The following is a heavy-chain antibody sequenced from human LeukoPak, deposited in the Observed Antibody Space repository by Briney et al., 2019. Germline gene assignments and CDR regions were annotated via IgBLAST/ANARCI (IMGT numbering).Heavy chain of an antibody. Sequence: TSVKVSCKASGFTFTTSAVQWVRQARGQRLEWIGWIVVGSGNTNYAQKFQGRVIITRDMSTSTAYMELSSVRSEDTAVYYCAAGGPADYRSIYDYGMDFWGRGTTVTVSS. CDR3: AAGGPADYRSIYDYGMDF. J-gene: IGHJ6*04. CDR1: GFTFTTSA. D-gene: IGHD4-11*01. CDR2: IVVGSGNT. V-gene: IGHV1-58*01.